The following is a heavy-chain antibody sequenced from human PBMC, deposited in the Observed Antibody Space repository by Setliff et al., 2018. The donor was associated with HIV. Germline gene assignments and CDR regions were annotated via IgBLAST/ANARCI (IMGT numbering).Heavy chain of an antibody. D-gene: IGHD3-3*01. V-gene: IGHV3-7*01. CDR1: GFIFSDSW. Sequence: GGSLRLSCGASGFIFSDSWMDWVRQAPGKGLEWVATIKKDGREKYYVDSVKGRFTISRDNAKNSLYLQMNSLRAEDTAVYYCARDATYYNFWSGYEEAFDIWGQGTMVTVSS. CDR3: ARDATYYNFWSGYEEAFDI. J-gene: IGHJ3*02. CDR2: IKKDGREK.